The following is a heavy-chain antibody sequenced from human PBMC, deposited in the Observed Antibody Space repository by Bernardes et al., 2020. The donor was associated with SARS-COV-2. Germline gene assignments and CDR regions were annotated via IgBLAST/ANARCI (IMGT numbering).Heavy chain of an antibody. J-gene: IGHJ6*02. Sequence: SETLSLTCAVYGGSFSGYYWSWIRQPPGKGLEWIGEINHSGSTNYNPSLKSRVTISVETSKNQFSLKLSSVTAADTAVYYCARLGATIYYYGMDVWGQGTTVTVSS. D-gene: IGHD1-26*01. CDR2: INHSGST. CDR3: ARLGATIYYYGMDV. V-gene: IGHV4-34*01. CDR1: GGSFSGYY.